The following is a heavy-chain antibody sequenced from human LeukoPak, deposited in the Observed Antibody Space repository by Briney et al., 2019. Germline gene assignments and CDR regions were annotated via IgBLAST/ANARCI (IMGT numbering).Heavy chain of an antibody. CDR3: AKVVHIVVVNDAFDI. CDR1: GFTFSSYA. CDR2: ISGSGGNT. D-gene: IGHD2-21*01. Sequence: HGGSLRLSCAASGFTFSSYAMSWVRQAPGKGLEWVSAISGSGGNTYYADSVKGRFTISRDNSKNTLYLQMNGLRAEDTAAYYCAKVVHIVVVNDAFDIWGQGTMVTVSS. V-gene: IGHV3-23*01. J-gene: IGHJ3*02.